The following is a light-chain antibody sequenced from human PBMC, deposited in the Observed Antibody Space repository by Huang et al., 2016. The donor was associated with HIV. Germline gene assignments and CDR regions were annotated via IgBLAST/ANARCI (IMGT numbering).Light chain of an antibody. CDR1: QSVSSRY. CDR2: GAS. J-gene: IGKJ3*01. V-gene: IGKV3-20*01. Sequence: EIVLTQSPGTLSLSPGERATLSCRASQSVSSRYLAGYQQKPGQAPRLLIYGASYRATGIPDRGGGSGSGTDFTLTISRLEPEDLAVYYFQQYGTSRIFTFGPGTRVDIK. CDR3: QQYGTSRIFT.